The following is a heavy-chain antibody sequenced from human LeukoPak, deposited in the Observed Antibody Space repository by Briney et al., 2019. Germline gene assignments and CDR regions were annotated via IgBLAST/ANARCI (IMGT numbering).Heavy chain of an antibody. CDR3: ARDGSGSGNYYNVAGFDY. CDR1: GFTFRTYY. D-gene: IGHD3-10*01. V-gene: IGHV3-48*03. J-gene: IGHJ4*02. Sequence: GGSLRLSCAASGFTFRTYYMNWVRQAPGKGLEWVSYISSSGSTIYYANSVKGRFTISRDNAKNSLYLQMNSLRAEDTAVYYCARDGSGSGNYYNVAGFDYWGQGTLVTVSS. CDR2: ISSSGSTI.